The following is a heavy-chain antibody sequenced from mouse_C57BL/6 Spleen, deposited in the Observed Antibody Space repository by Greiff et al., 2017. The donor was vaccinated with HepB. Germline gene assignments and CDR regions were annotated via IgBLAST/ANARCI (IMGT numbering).Heavy chain of an antibody. J-gene: IGHJ1*03. V-gene: IGHV2-2*01. CDR1: GFSLTSYG. Sequence: VQLQQSGPGLVQPSQSLSITCTVSGFSLTSYGVHWVRQSPGKGLEWLGVIWSGGSTDYNAAFISRLSISKDNSKRQVFFKMNSLQADDTAIYYCARRGDDYDVEYFDVWGTGTTVTVSS. D-gene: IGHD2-4*01. CDR2: IWSGGST. CDR3: ARRGDDYDVEYFDV.